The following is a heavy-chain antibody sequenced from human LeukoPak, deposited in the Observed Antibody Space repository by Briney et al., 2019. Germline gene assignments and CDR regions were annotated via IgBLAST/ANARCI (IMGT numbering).Heavy chain of an antibody. CDR3: ASEGSSSPFDY. V-gene: IGHV1-69*13. J-gene: IGHJ4*02. Sequence: ASVKVSCKASGYTFTSYDINWVRQAPGQGLEWMGGIIPIFGTANYAQKFQGRVTITADESTSTAYMELSSLRSEDTAVYYCASEGSSSPFDYWGQGTLVTVSS. CDR2: IIPIFGTA. CDR1: GYTFTSYD. D-gene: IGHD6-6*01.